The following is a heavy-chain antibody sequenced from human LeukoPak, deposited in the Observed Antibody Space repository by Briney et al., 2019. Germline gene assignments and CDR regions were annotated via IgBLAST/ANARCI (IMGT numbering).Heavy chain of an antibody. CDR1: GFTFSSYG. D-gene: IGHD2-2*01. V-gene: IGHV3-30*19. Sequence: GGSLRLSCAASGFTFSSYGMHWVSQAPGKGLEWVAVISYDGSNKYYADSVKGRFTISRDNSKNTLYLQMNSLRAEDTAVYYCARARVVPAATHFDYWGQGTLVTVSS. J-gene: IGHJ4*02. CDR2: ISYDGSNK. CDR3: ARARVVPAATHFDY.